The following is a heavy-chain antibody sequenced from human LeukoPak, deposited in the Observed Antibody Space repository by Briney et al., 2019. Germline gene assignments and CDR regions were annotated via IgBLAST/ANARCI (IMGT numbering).Heavy chain of an antibody. CDR1: GFILGTCG. CDR3: ATYSTRNAREFQS. J-gene: IGHJ1*01. V-gene: IGHV3-7*01. CDR2: IKTDASEK. D-gene: IGHD4-11*01. Sequence: PGGSLRLSCETSGFILGTCGILWAARAPGKGLGGVANIKTDASEKYYADSVKGRFTISRDNAKMSLYLQMNSLRVEDTAVYYCATYSTRNAREFQSWGQGTLVTVSS.